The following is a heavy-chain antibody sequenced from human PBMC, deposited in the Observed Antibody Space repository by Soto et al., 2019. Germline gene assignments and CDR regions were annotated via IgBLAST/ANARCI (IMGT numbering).Heavy chain of an antibody. Sequence: QVQLVQSGAEVKKPGASVKVSCKASGYTFTGYDINWVRQATGQGLEWMGWMNPNSGNTGYAQKCQGRVSMTRNTSIRTADMELGSLRSEGTAVYYCARVGGVVVPQGADYWGQGTLVTVSS. CDR3: ARVGGVVVPQGADY. D-gene: IGHD2-15*01. CDR2: MNPNSGNT. CDR1: GYTFTGYD. V-gene: IGHV1-8*01. J-gene: IGHJ4*02.